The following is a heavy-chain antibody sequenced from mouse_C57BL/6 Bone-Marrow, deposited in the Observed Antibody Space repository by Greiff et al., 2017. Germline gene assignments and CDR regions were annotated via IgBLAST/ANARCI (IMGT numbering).Heavy chain of an antibody. CDR2: IDPEDGDT. CDR1: GFNIKDYY. D-gene: IGHD3-2*02. CDR3: TTVDSSGYFDY. Sequence: EVTVVESGAELVRPGASVKLFCTASGFNIKDYYMHWVKQRPEQGLEWIGRIDPEDGDTEYAPKVQGKATMTADTSSNTAHLQPSSLTSEDTAVYYCTTVDSSGYFDYWGQGTTLTVSS. V-gene: IGHV14-1*01. J-gene: IGHJ2*01.